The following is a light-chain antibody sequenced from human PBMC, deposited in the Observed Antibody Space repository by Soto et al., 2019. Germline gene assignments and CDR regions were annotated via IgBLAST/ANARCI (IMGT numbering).Light chain of an antibody. CDR1: QTISSF. Sequence: DIQMTQSPSSLSASVGDRFTITCRASQTISSFLNWYQQKPGKAPKLLIYTASSLQNGVASRFSGSGSGTDFTLTITSLQPEDFASYYCQQSYSSPYTFGQGTRLEIK. V-gene: IGKV1-39*01. J-gene: IGKJ5*01. CDR3: QQSYSSPYT. CDR2: TAS.